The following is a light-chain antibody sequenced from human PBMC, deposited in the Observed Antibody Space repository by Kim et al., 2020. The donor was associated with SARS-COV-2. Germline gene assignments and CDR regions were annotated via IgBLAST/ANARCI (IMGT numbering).Light chain of an antibody. CDR2: EVS. Sequence: GQSGTFSCNGTSSDVGGYNYVSWYQQHPGKAPKLMIYEVSERPSGVPDRFSGSKSGNTASLTVSGLQAEDEADYYCSSYAGSKIVVFGGGTQLTVL. CDR1: SSDVGGYNY. CDR3: SSYAGSKIVV. V-gene: IGLV2-8*01. J-gene: IGLJ2*01.